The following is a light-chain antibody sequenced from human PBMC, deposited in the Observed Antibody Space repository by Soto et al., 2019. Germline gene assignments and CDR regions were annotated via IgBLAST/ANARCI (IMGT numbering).Light chain of an antibody. CDR2: DGS. V-gene: IGKV1-5*01. CDR1: QTINNL. Sequence: DIQMTQSPSTLSASVGDTATITCRTTQTINNLLAWYQKRPGKAPEALIFDGSTVNPGVPSRFSGSGSGTDFILTIKDLQPDDFATYYCQHYDLYGGLTFGPGTTVDIK. CDR3: QHYDLYGGLT. J-gene: IGKJ3*01.